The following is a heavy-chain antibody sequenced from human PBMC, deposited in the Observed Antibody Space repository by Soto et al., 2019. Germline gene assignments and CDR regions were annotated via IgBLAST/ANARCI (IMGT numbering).Heavy chain of an antibody. J-gene: IGHJ6*02. V-gene: IGHV3-30*18. CDR2: ISYDGSDK. CDR3: AKDELSSSGCDLYYYYYYGMDV. Sequence: QVQLVESGGGVVQPGRCLRLSCAASGCTFSSYGMHWVRQAPGKGLEWVAVISYDGSDKYYADSVKGRFTISRDNSKNTLYLQLNSLRAEDTAVYYCAKDELSSSGCDLYYYYYYGMDVWGPGTTVTVSS. CDR1: GCTFSSYG. D-gene: IGHD6-19*01.